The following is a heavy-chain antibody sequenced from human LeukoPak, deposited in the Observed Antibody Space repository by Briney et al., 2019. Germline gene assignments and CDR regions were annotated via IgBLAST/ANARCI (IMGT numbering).Heavy chain of an antibody. CDR1: GYTFSSYW. CDR3: ARQNDFRLDY. D-gene: IGHD3-3*01. J-gene: IGHJ4*02. Sequence: GESLRISCKGSGYTFSSYWIGWVRQMPGKGLEWMGIIYPGDPDTRYSPSLQGQVTISVDTSIGTAYLQWSSLKASDTAIYYCARQNDFRLDYWGQGTLVTVSS. V-gene: IGHV5-51*01. CDR2: IYPGDPDT.